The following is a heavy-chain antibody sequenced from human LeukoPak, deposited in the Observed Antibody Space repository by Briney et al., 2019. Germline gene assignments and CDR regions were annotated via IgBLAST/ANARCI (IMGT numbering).Heavy chain of an antibody. CDR3: ARIIYSSGWYFDY. CDR1: GASISSSSYY. V-gene: IGHV4-39*01. J-gene: IGHJ4*02. D-gene: IGHD6-19*01. CDR2: IYYSGST. Sequence: SETLSLTCTVSGASISSSSYYWGWIRQPPGKGLEWIGSIYYSGSTYYNPSLKSRVTISVDTSKNQFSLKLSSVTAADTAVYYCARIIYSSGWYFDYWGQGTLVTVSS.